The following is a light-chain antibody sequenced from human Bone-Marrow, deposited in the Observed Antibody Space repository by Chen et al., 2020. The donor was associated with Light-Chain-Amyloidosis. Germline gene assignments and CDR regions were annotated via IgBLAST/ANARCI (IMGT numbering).Light chain of an antibody. V-gene: IGLV3-25*03. CDR1: DLPTKY. CDR2: RDT. J-gene: IGLJ2*01. Sequence: SYELPHPPSVSVSPGPTARITCSGDDLPTKYAYWYQQKPGQAPVMVIHRDTERPSGISERLSGSSSGTTATLTISGVQAEDEAEYHCQSADSSGTYEVIFGGGTKLTVL. CDR3: QSADSSGTYEVI.